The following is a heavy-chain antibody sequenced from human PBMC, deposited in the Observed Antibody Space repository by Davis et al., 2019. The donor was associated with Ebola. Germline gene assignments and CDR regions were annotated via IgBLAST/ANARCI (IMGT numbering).Heavy chain of an antibody. CDR2: ISGSGGST. CDR1: GFTFSSYS. CDR3: AKDRPMLFRDYYYGMDV. D-gene: IGHD2-2*01. V-gene: IGHV3-23*01. Sequence: GGSLRLSCAASGFTFSSYSMSWVRQAPGKGLEWVSAISGSGGSTYYADSVKGRFTISRDNSKNTLYLQMNSLRAEDTAVYYFAKDRPMLFRDYYYGMDVWGQGTTVTVSS. J-gene: IGHJ6*02.